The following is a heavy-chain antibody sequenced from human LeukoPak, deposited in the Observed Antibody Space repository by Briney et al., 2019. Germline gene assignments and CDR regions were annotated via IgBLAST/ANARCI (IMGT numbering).Heavy chain of an antibody. V-gene: IGHV3-30*14. CDR2: IPHDGSKK. J-gene: IGHJ4*02. Sequence: PGRSLRLSCAASGFTFSSYAMHWVRQAPGKGLDWVAVIPHDGSKKYYADSVQGRFTISRDNSKNTLYLQMNSLRAEDTAVYYCAKDVGYSHGYSFDYWGQGTQVTVSS. D-gene: IGHD5-18*01. CDR3: AKDVGYSHGYSFDY. CDR1: GFTFSSYA.